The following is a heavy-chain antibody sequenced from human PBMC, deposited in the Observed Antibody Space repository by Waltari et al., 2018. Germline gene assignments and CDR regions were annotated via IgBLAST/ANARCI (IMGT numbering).Heavy chain of an antibody. D-gene: IGHD1-26*01. CDR2: IRYDGSNK. J-gene: IGHJ4*02. Sequence: QVQLVESGGGVVQPGGSLRLSCAASGFTFSSYGMHWVRQAPGKGLEWVAFIRYDGSNKYYADSVKGRFTISRDNSKNTLYLQMNSLRAEDTAVYYCAKALVGATTGVFDYWGQGTLVTVSS. CDR3: AKALVGATTGVFDY. V-gene: IGHV3-30*02. CDR1: GFTFSSYG.